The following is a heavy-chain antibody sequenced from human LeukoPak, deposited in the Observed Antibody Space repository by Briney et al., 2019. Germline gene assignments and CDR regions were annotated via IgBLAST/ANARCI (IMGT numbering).Heavy chain of an antibody. CDR2: INSDGINT. D-gene: IGHD3-10*02. J-gene: IGHJ6*04. CDR3: AELGITMIGGV. Sequence: PGGSLRPSCAASGFTFSNYWMHWVRQAPGKGLVWVSRINSDGINTSYADSVKGRFTISRDNAKNSLYLQMNSLRAEDTAVYYCAELGITMIGGVWGKGTTVTISS. V-gene: IGHV3-74*01. CDR1: GFTFSNYW.